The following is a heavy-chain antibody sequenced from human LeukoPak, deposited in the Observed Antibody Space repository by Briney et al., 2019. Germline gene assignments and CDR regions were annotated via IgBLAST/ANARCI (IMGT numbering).Heavy chain of an antibody. J-gene: IGHJ4*02. CDR2: ISYDGSSK. D-gene: IGHD2-15*01. CDR1: GFTFSSYG. V-gene: IGHV3-30*18. Sequence: GGSLRLSCAASGFTFSSYGMHWVRQAPGKGLEWVAVISYDGSSKYYADSVKGRFTISRDNSKNTLYLQMNSLRAEDTAVYYCAKVPLCRGGSCYSYYFDYGGQGPLVTVSS. CDR3: AKVPLCRGGSCYSYYFDY.